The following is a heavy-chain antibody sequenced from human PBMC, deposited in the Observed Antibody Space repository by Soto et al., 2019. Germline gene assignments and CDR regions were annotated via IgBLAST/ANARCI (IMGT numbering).Heavy chain of an antibody. J-gene: IGHJ6*02. D-gene: IGHD3-10*01. CDR3: ARATYYYGSGSYFAILRPYYYYGMDV. V-gene: IGHV4-30-4*01. CDR2: IYYSGST. Sequence: PSETLSLTCTVSGGSISSGDYYWSWIRQPPGKGLEWIGYIYYSGSTYYNPSLKSRVTISVDTSKNQFSLKLSSVTAADTAVYYCARATYYYGSGSYFAILRPYYYYGMDVWGQGTTVTVSS. CDR1: GGSISSGDYY.